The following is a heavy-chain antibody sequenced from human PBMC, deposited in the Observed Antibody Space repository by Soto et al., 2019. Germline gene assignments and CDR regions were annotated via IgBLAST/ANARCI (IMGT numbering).Heavy chain of an antibody. J-gene: IGHJ4*02. V-gene: IGHV3-7*01. D-gene: IGHD6-13*01. Sequence: GGSLRLSCAASGFTFSSYWMSWVRQAPGKGLEWVANIKQDGSEKYYVDSVKGRFTISRDNAKNSLYLQMNSLRAEDTAVYYCARDRRAVAGTVNDYWGQGTLVTVSS. CDR3: ARDRRAVAGTVNDY. CDR1: GFTFSSYW. CDR2: IKQDGSEK.